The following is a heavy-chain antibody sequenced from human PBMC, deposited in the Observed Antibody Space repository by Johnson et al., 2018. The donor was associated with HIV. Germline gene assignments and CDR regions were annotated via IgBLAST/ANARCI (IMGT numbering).Heavy chain of an antibody. CDR1: GFNFDDYG. D-gene: IGHD2-2*01. V-gene: IGHV3-20*04. J-gene: IGHJ3*02. CDR3: ARGGRGYQNIHDPFDI. CDR2: INWNGVRT. Sequence: VQLVESGGGVVRPGGSLRLSCAASGFNFDDYGMSWVRQDPGKGLEWVSGINWNGVRTDYADSVKGRFTISRDNAKNSLYLQMNSLRAEDTALYYCARGGRGYQNIHDPFDIWGQGTMVTVSS.